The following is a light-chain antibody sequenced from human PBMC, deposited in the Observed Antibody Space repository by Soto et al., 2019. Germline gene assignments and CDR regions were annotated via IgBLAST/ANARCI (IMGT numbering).Light chain of an antibody. CDR1: QDIRTH. Sequence: DIQMTQSPSSLSASVGDRVTITCQASQDIRTHLNWFQQKPGKAPKLLIYGASYLEVGVPSRFSGGRSGTDFTLSISSLQPEDSATYYCQQYEILSIFGGGTKVEIK. CDR3: QQYEILSI. CDR2: GAS. J-gene: IGKJ4*01. V-gene: IGKV1-33*01.